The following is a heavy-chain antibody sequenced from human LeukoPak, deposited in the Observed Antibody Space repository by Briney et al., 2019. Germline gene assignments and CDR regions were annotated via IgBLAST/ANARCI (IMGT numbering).Heavy chain of an antibody. J-gene: IGHJ4*02. Sequence: AGGSLRLSCAASGFTLSSSGMHWVRQAPSKGLEWVAVIWGDENHKYYGDSVRGRFTISRDNAKITLYLQMDSLRVEDTAVYYCARDVGSAPFDYWGQGTLVTVSS. CDR1: GFTLSSSG. V-gene: IGHV3-33*01. D-gene: IGHD6-25*01. CDR3: ARDVGSAPFDY. CDR2: IWGDENHK.